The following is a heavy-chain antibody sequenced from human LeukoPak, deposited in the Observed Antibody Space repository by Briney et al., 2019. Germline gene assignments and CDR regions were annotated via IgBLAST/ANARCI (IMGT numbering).Heavy chain of an antibody. J-gene: IGHJ5*02. D-gene: IGHD6-13*01. V-gene: IGHV1-18*01. CDR1: GYTFTIYG. CDR2: ISAYNGNT. CDR3: VRTRQYSSSWYCWFDP. Sequence: GASVKVSCTASGYTFTIYGISWVRQAPGQGLEWMGWISAYNGNTNYAQKLQGRVTMTTDTSTSTAYMELRSLRSDDTAVYYCVRTRQYSSSWYCWFDPWGQGTLVTVSS.